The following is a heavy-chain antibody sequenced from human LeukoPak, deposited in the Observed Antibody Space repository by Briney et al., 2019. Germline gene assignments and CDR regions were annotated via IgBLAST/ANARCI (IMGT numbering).Heavy chain of an antibody. CDR1: GYSFTSYW. V-gene: IGHV5-51*01. CDR2: IYPGDSDT. Sequence: GESLKISCKGSGYSFTSYWIGWVRQMPGKGLEWMGIIYPGDSDTRYSPSFQGQVTISADKSISTAYLQWSSLKASDTAMYCCARQSYCGGDCYTHWGQGTLVTVSS. D-gene: IGHD2-21*02. J-gene: IGHJ4*02. CDR3: ARQSYCGGDCYTH.